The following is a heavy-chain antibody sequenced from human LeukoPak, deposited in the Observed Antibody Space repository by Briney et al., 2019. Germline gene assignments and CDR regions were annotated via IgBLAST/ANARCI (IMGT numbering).Heavy chain of an antibody. V-gene: IGHV4-34*01. CDR3: ARIRCGHSGSVCYNH. J-gene: IGHJ1*01. CDR1: GVSINDYY. D-gene: IGHD3-9*01. CDR2: ISHTEVT. Sequence: SETLSLTCGVFGVSINDYYWSSIRQSPGKGRGWIGEISHTEVTRYKPSLESRVTMSVGTSENQLSLKLIVVTAADTAVYYCARIRCGHSGSVCYNHWGLGTLVTVSS.